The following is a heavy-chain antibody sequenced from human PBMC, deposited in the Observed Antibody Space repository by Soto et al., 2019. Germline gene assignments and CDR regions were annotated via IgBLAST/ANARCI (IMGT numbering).Heavy chain of an antibody. CDR1: GFTFSSYS. CDR2: ISSSSSYI. V-gene: IGHV3-21*01. Sequence: EVQLVESGGGLVKPGGSPRLSCAASGFTFSSYSMNWVRQAPGKGLEWVSSISSSSSYIYYADSVKGRFTISRDNAKNSLYLQMNSLRAEDTAVYYCARDGDYGLSFDYWGQGTLVTVSS. J-gene: IGHJ4*02. D-gene: IGHD4-17*01. CDR3: ARDGDYGLSFDY.